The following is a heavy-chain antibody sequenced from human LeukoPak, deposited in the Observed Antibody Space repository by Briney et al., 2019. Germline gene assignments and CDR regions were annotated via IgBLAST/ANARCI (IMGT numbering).Heavy chain of an antibody. CDR2: IYYSGST. V-gene: IGHV4-59*01. J-gene: IGHJ6*03. Sequence: SETLSLTCTVSGGSISSYYWSWIRQPPGKGLEWIGYIYYSGSTNYNPSLKSRVTISVDTSKNQFSLKLSSVTAADTAVYYCARVPLLQGYYYMDVWGKGTTVTVSS. D-gene: IGHD4-11*01. CDR1: GGSISSYY. CDR3: ARVPLLQGYYYMDV.